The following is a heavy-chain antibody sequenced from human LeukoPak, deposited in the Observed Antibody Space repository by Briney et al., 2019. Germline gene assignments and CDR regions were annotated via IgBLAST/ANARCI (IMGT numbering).Heavy chain of an antibody. D-gene: IGHD5-24*01. V-gene: IGHV1-69*04. CDR2: IIPILGIA. J-gene: IGHJ4*02. CDR3: ARFADGYTTFDH. CDR1: GGTFSSYA. Sequence: PVKVSCKASGGTFSSYAISWVRQSPGQGLEWMGRIIPILGIANYAQKFQGRVTITADKSTSTAYMELSSLRSEDTAVYYCARFADGYTTFDHWGQGTLVSVSS.